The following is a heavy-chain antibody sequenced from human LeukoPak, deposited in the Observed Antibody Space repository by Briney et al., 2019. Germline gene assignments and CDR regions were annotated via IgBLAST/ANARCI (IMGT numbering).Heavy chain of an antibody. V-gene: IGHV4-59*08. Sequence: SETLSLTCTVSGGSISSYYWSWIRQPPGKGLEWIGYIYYSGSTNYNPSLKSRVTISVDTSKNQFSLKLGSVTAADTAVYYCARHVGWVVPAASFDYWGQGTLVTVSS. CDR2: IYYSGST. D-gene: IGHD2-2*01. CDR1: GGSISSYY. CDR3: ARHVGWVVPAASFDY. J-gene: IGHJ4*02.